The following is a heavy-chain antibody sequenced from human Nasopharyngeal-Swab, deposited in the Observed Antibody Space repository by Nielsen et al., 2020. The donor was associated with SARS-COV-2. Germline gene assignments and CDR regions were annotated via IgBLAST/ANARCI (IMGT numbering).Heavy chain of an antibody. Sequence: PGKGLEWVAVISYDGSNKYYADSVKGRFTISRDNAKNSLYLQMNSLRAEDTAVYYCARVRAVAVYFDYWGQGTLVTVSS. D-gene: IGHD6-19*01. CDR2: ISYDGSNK. J-gene: IGHJ4*02. CDR3: ARVRAVAVYFDY. V-gene: IGHV3-33*05.